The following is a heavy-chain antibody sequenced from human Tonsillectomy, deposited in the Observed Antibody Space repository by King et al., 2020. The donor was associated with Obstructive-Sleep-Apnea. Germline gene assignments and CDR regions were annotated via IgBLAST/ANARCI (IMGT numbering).Heavy chain of an antibody. CDR1: GFTFSNYA. V-gene: IGHV3-23*04. CDR3: SKRVATSHSPSFDY. J-gene: IGHJ4*02. Sequence: VQLVESGGGLIQPGGSLRLSCAASGFTFSNYAMSWVRQAPGKGLEWVSCISDRGGSTYYADSVKGRFTVSRDNSKNTLFLQMNSLIGEDTAVYYCSKRVATSHSPSFDYWGQGPLVTVSS. CDR2: ISDRGGST. D-gene: IGHD5-12*01.